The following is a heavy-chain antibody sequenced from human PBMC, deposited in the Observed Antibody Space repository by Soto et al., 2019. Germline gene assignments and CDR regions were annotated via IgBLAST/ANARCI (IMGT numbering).Heavy chain of an antibody. Sequence: PGGSLRLSCAASGFTFSSYSMNWVRQAPGKGLEWVSYISSSSSTIYYADSVKGRFTISRDNAKNSLYLQMNSLRAEDTAVYYCAREGYCSSTSCYGGPERDPFYYYYYGMDVWGQGTTVTVSS. J-gene: IGHJ6*02. CDR1: GFTFSSYS. V-gene: IGHV3-48*01. CDR3: AREGYCSSTSCYGGPERDPFYYYYYGMDV. CDR2: ISSSSSTI. D-gene: IGHD2-2*01.